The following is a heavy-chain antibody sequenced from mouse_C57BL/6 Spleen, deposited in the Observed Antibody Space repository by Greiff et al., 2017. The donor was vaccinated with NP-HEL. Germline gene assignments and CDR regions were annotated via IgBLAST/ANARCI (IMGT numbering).Heavy chain of an antibody. CDR2: ISSGSSTI. CDR3: ARDGYYPVYFDY. Sequence: DVKLQESGGGLVKPGGSLKLSCAASGFTFSDYGMHWVRQAPEKGLEWVAYISSGSSTIYYADTVKGRFTISRDNAKNTLFLQMTSLRSEDTAMYYCARDGYYPVYFDYWGQGTTLTVSS. D-gene: IGHD2-3*01. J-gene: IGHJ2*01. V-gene: IGHV5-17*01. CDR1: GFTFSDYG.